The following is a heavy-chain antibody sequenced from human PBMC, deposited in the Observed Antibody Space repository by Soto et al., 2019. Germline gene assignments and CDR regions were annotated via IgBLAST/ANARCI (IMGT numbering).Heavy chain of an antibody. Sequence: ASVKVSCKASGYTFTGYYLHWVRQAPGQGLEWMGYINPDSGRTRYAQKLQGTVTMTRDTSITTAYLELSSLKYDDSAIFYCALSFSQTNIDVWGQGTTVTVSS. CDR3: ALSFSQTNIDV. CDR1: GYTFTGYY. J-gene: IGHJ6*01. CDR2: INPDSGRT. V-gene: IGHV1-2*02.